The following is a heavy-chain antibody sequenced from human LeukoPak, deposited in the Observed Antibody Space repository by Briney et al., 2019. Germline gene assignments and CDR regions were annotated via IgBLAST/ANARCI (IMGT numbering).Heavy chain of an antibody. CDR2: IKQDGSEK. V-gene: IGHV3-7*04. CDR1: GFTFSSYW. Sequence: PGRSLRLSCAASGFTFSSYWMSWVRQAPGKGLEWVANIKQDGSEKYYVDSVKGRFTISRDDSKNTLDLQMNSLAVEDTAVYYCAKDHILPGRLFEYWGQGTLVAVSS. CDR3: AKDHILPGRLFEY. D-gene: IGHD6-6*01. J-gene: IGHJ4*02.